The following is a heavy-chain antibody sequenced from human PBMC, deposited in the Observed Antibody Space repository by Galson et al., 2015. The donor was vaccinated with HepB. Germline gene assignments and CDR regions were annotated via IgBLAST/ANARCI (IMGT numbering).Heavy chain of an antibody. CDR2: IWYDGSNK. D-gene: IGHD3-3*01. CDR3: AKDGALRFLEWLDGYYYGMDV. V-gene: IGHV3-33*06. Sequence: SLRLSCAASGFTFSSYGMHWVRQAPGKGLEWVAVIWYDGSNKYYADSVKGRFTISRDNSKNTLYLQMNSLRAEDTAVYYCAKDGALRFLEWLDGYYYGMDVWGQGTTVTVSS. CDR1: GFTFSSYG. J-gene: IGHJ6*02.